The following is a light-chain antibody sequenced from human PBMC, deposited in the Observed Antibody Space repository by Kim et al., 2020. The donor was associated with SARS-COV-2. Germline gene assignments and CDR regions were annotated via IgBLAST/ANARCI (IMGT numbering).Light chain of an antibody. Sequence: PGQSITISYTGTSSDIGGRNYVSWYQQHPGKAPELMIYDVSYRPSGISNRFSGSKSGNTASLTISGLQAEDEADYYCSSYTSDNVIFGGGTQLTVL. CDR2: DVS. CDR3: SSYTSDNVI. V-gene: IGLV2-14*03. J-gene: IGLJ2*01. CDR1: SSDIGGRNY.